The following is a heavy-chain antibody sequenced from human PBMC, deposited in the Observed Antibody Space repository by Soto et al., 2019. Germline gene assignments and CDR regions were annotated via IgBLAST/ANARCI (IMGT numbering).Heavy chain of an antibody. J-gene: IGHJ4*02. CDR1: GFIFNAYA. D-gene: IGHD4-4*01. V-gene: IGHV3-23*01. Sequence: GGSLRLSCAASGFIFNAYAMTWVRQAPGKGLEWVSAIGGSGGNTYYAASVKGRFTISRDNSRDTVDLQMNSLRAEDTAVYYCARVASDYLNFLDNWGKGILVTVSS. CDR2: IGGSGGNT. CDR3: ARVASDYLNFLDN.